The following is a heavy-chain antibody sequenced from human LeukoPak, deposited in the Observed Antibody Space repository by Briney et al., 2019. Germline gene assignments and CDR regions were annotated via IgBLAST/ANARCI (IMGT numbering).Heavy chain of an antibody. J-gene: IGHJ4*02. Sequence: ASVKVSCKASGYTFTSYGISWVRQAPGQGLEWMGWISAYNGNTNYAQKLQGRVTMTTDTPTSTAYMELRSLRSDDTAVYYCARDLMQWLEGGDFDYWGQGTLVTVSS. D-gene: IGHD6-19*01. CDR1: GYTFTSYG. V-gene: IGHV1-18*01. CDR3: ARDLMQWLEGGDFDY. CDR2: ISAYNGNT.